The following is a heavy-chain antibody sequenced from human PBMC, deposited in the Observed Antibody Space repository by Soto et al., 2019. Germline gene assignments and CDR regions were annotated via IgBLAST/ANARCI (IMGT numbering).Heavy chain of an antibody. CDR2: IYYSGST. Sequence: QVQLQESGPGLVKPSETLSLTCTVSGGSISSYYWSWIRQPPGKGLEWIGYIYYSGSTNYNPSLKSRVTISVDTSKNQFSLKLSSVTAADTAVYYCARGRRGFDPWGQGTLVTVSS. CDR3: ARGRRGFDP. V-gene: IGHV4-59*01. CDR1: GGSISSYY. D-gene: IGHD6-6*01. J-gene: IGHJ5*02.